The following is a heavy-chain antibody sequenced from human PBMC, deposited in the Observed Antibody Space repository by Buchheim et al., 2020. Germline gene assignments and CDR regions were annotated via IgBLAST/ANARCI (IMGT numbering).Heavy chain of an antibody. Sequence: EVQLVESGGNLVQPGGSLRLSCAASGFTVSSNYMSWVRQAPGKGLEWVSVIYSGGSTYYADSVKGRFTISRDNSKNTLYLQMNSLRAEDTAVYYCAGYYDFWSGANYYYYYGMDVWGQGTT. V-gene: IGHV3-66*02. D-gene: IGHD3-3*01. CDR2: IYSGGST. CDR3: AGYYDFWSGANYYYYYGMDV. CDR1: GFTVSSNY. J-gene: IGHJ6*02.